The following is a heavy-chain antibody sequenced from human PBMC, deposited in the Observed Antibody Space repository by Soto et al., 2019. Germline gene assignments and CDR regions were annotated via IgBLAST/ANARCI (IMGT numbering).Heavy chain of an antibody. CDR3: ARGDRGPFDL. Sequence: EVQLVESGGGLVRPGGSLRLSCAASGFTFSYYWMHWVRQAPGKGLVWVSRIHSDGSSTTYADFVKGRFIISRDNARNTVDLQMNSVRVEDTGVYYCARGDRGPFDLWGQGTVVTVSS. D-gene: IGHD1-26*01. J-gene: IGHJ3*01. CDR1: GFTFSYYW. V-gene: IGHV3-74*01. CDR2: IHSDGSST.